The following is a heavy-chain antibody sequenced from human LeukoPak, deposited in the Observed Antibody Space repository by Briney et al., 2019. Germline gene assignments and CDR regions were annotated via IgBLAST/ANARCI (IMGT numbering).Heavy chain of an antibody. J-gene: IGHJ6*03. CDR2: IYYIVST. V-gene: IGHV4-59*11. D-gene: IGHD3-10*01. Sequence: SETLSLTCTVSGGSISSHYWSWIRQPPGKGLEWNGYIYYIVSTNYNPSLKRQVTISVATSKNQFSLKLSSVTAADTAVYYCARVRPVGRMRYYYYYMDVWGKGTTVTVSS. CDR1: GGSISSHY. CDR3: ARVRPVGRMRYYYYYMDV.